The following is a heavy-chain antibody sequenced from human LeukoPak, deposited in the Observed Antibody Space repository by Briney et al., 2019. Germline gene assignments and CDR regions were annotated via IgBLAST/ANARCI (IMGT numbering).Heavy chain of an antibody. CDR2: IYKSGST. Sequence: SETLSLTCTVSGYSISSGYYWGWIRQPPGKGLEWIGSIYKSGSTYYNPSLKSRLTISLDTSKNQFSLKLSSVTAADAAFYYCTREEAGTTVDYWGQGTLVTVSS. CDR3: TREEAGTTVDY. D-gene: IGHD1-1*01. V-gene: IGHV4-38-2*02. J-gene: IGHJ4*02. CDR1: GYSISSGYY.